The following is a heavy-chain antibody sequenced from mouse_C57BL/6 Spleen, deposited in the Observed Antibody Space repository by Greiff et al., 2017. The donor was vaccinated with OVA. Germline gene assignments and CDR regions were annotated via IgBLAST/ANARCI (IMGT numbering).Heavy chain of an antibody. Sequence: QVQLQQSGAELVRPGASVKLSCKASGYTFTDYYINWVKQRPGQGLEWIARIYPGSGNTYYNEKFKGKATLTAEKSSSTAYMQLSSLTSEDSAVYFCARNHLYYYGSSGGYYAMDYWGQGTSVTVSS. V-gene: IGHV1-76*01. CDR2: IYPGSGNT. CDR1: GYTFTDYY. D-gene: IGHD1-1*01. J-gene: IGHJ4*01. CDR3: ARNHLYYYGSSGGYYAMDY.